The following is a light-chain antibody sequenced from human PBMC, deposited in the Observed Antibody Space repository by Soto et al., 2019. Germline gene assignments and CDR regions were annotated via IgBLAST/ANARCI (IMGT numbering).Light chain of an antibody. CDR2: AAS. J-gene: IGKJ3*01. CDR3: QQYGSSPLA. V-gene: IGKV1-39*01. Sequence: DIQMTQSPSSLSAFVGDRVTLTCRASQSISSYLNWYQKKPGKAPEVLIYAASYLQTGVPSRFSGRGSGTDFTLTIDSLQPEDFAVYYCQQYGSSPLAFGPGTKVDIK. CDR1: QSISSY.